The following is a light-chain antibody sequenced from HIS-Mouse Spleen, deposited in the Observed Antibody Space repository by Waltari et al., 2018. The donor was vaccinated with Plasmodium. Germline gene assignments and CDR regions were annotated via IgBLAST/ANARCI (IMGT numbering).Light chain of an antibody. Sequence: DIQMTQSPSPLSASVGDRVTITCRASQSISSRLAWYQQKPGKAPKLLSYKASSLESGVPSRFSGSGSGTEFTLTISSLQPDDFATYYCQQYNSYSWTFGQGTKVEIK. J-gene: IGKJ1*01. CDR2: KAS. V-gene: IGKV1-5*03. CDR3: QQYNSYSWT. CDR1: QSISSR.